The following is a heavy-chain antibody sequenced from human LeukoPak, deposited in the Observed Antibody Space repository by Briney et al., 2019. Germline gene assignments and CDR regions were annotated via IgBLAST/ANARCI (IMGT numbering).Heavy chain of an antibody. D-gene: IGHD3-22*01. CDR3: ARLTYYYDSSGYYWAPSYFDY. CDR1: GGSISSYY. Sequence: SETLSLTCTVSGGSISSYYWSWIRQPPGKGLEWIGYIYYSGSTNYNPSLKSRVTISVDTSNNQFSLKLSSVTAADTAVYYCARLTYYYDSSGYYWAPSYFDYWGQGTLVTVSS. CDR2: IYYSGST. J-gene: IGHJ4*02. V-gene: IGHV4-59*01.